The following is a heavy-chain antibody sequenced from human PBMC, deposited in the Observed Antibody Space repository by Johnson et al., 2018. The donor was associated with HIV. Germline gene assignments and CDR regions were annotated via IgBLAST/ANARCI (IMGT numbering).Heavy chain of an antibody. CDR3: ARGAPQWELLFGAFDI. D-gene: IGHD1-26*01. Sequence: ISRDNSKNTLYLQMNSLRAEDTAVYYCARGAPQWELLFGAFDIWGQGTMVTVSS. J-gene: IGHJ3*02. V-gene: IGHV3-30*01.